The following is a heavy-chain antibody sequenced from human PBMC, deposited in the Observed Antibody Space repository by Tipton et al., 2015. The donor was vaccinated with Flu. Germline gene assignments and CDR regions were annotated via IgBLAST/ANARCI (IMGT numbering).Heavy chain of an antibody. D-gene: IGHD3-10*01. CDR1: GGTMRSSY. V-gene: IGHV4-59*07. CDR3: TRGGGEFGDGALDI. J-gene: IGHJ3*02. CDR2: VYYSGTT. Sequence: TLSLTCTVTGGTMRSSYWSWIRQPPGTGLQRLGYVYYSGTTKYHPSLESRAAISLDTSNNRFSRNLTSVTAADTAICFGTRGGGEFGDGALDIWGKGTVVAVSS.